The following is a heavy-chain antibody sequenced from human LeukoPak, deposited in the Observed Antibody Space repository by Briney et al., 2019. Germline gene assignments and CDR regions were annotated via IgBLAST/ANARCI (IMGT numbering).Heavy chain of an antibody. D-gene: IGHD1-14*01. CDR1: GFTFSSYS. J-gene: IGHJ4*02. CDR3: AKATGYLL. Sequence: GGSLRLSCAASGFTFSSYSMNWVRQAPGKGLEWVSTISNSDGGTYYADSVKGRFTISRDNSENTRYLHMNSLRAEDTAVYYCAKATGYLLWGQGTLVTVSS. V-gene: IGHV3-23*01. CDR2: ISNSDGGT.